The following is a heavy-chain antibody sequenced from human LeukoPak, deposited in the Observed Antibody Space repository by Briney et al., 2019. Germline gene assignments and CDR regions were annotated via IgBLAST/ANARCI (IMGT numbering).Heavy chain of an antibody. J-gene: IGHJ5*02. CDR2: INHSGTT. Sequence: PSETLSLTCAVYGGPFSDYYWSWIRQPPGKGLEWIGEINHSGTTSYNPSLKSRVTISIDTSKNQFSLRLSSLTAADTAVYYCARGGSGYYGSGGYYKSWGQGTLVTVSS. CDR3: ARGGSGYYGSGGYYKS. V-gene: IGHV4-34*01. D-gene: IGHD3-10*01. CDR1: GGPFSDYY.